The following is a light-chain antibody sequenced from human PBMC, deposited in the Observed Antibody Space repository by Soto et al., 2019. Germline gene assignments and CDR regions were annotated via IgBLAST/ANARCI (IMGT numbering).Light chain of an antibody. CDR2: LGS. CDR1: QSLLHSNGYNY. CDR3: MQGLRSPVS. Sequence: DTVMTQSPLSLSVTPGEPASISCRSSQSLLHSNGYNYLDWYVQKPGQSPQLLIYLGSNRASGVPERFSSRESGTDFTLKIRRVEEEDGRVYYCMQGLRSPVSFGGGTKVEIK. V-gene: IGKV2-28*01. J-gene: IGKJ4*01.